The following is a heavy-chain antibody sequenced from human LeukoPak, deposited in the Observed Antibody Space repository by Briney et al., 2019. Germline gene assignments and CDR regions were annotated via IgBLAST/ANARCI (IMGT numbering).Heavy chain of an antibody. D-gene: IGHD2-8*01. Sequence: PGGSLRLSCSASGFTFSSYAMSWVRQAPGKGLEWVSAISGSGGSTYYADSVKGRFTISRDNSKNTLYLQMNSLRAEDTAVYYCAKAQYCTNGVCYDDEYYFDYWGQGTLVTVSS. CDR2: ISGSGGST. V-gene: IGHV3-23*01. CDR1: GFTFSSYA. J-gene: IGHJ4*02. CDR3: AKAQYCTNGVCYDDEYYFDY.